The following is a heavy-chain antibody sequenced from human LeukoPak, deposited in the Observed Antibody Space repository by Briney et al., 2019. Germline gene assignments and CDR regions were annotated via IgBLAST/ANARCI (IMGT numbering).Heavy chain of an antibody. D-gene: IGHD6-25*01. CDR3: ASLSHSSGSYPNWFDP. CDR2: IYYSGST. Sequence: SETLSLTCTVSGGSISSSSYYWGWIRQPPGKGLEWIGSIYYSGSTYYNPSLKSRVTISVDTSKNQFSLKLSSVTAADTAVYYCASLSHSSGSYPNWFDPWGQGTLVTVSS. CDR1: GGSISSSSYY. V-gene: IGHV4-39*01. J-gene: IGHJ5*02.